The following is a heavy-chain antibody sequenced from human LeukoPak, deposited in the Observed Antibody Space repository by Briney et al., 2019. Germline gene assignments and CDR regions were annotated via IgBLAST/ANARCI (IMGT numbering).Heavy chain of an antibody. J-gene: IGHJ4*02. Sequence: GGSLRLSCAASGXIFSNYGVHWVRQAPGKGLEWVAGIWYDGYNKFYADSAKGRFTISRDNSKNTLYLQMSSLRAEDTALYYCARVSHYGSGYYYTLAYWGQGTLVTVSS. D-gene: IGHD3-10*01. CDR1: GXIFSNYG. V-gene: IGHV3-33*01. CDR3: ARVSHYGSGYYYTLAY. CDR2: IWYDGYNK.